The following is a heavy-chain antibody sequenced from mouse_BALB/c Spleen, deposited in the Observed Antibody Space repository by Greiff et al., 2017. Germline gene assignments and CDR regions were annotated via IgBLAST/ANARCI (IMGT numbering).Heavy chain of an antibody. D-gene: IGHD1-1*01. CDR1: GYSITSDYA. Sequence: VQLKESGPGLVKPSQSLSLTCTVTGYSITSDYAWNWIRQFPGNKLEWMGYISYSGSTSYNPSLKSRISITRDTSKNQFFLQLNSVTTEDTATYYCATITTVALDYWGQGTSVTVSS. CDR3: ATITTVALDY. J-gene: IGHJ4*01. V-gene: IGHV3-2*02. CDR2: ISYSGST.